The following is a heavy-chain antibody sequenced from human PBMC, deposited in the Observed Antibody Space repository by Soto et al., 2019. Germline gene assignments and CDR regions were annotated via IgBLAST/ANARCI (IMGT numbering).Heavy chain of an antibody. Sequence: ELQLVESGGSLVQTGGSLRLSCAASGFTFSNYWMYWVRQAPGKGLVWVSRINSDGSVSSYADSVKGRLTISRDNVKNTLYLQMDSLRAEDTAVYYCARGDCVGGTCYSLAGSFYYYMDVWGKGTTVTVFS. CDR2: INSDGSVS. D-gene: IGHD2-15*01. CDR3: ARGDCVGGTCYSLAGSFYYYMDV. V-gene: IGHV3-74*01. J-gene: IGHJ6*03. CDR1: GFTFSNYW.